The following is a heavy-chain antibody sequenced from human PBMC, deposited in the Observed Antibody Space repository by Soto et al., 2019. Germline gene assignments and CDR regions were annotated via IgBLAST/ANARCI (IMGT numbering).Heavy chain of an antibody. CDR2: ISAIGS. Sequence: GSLRLSCAASGFSFSSLAMNWVRQAPGKGLEWVSTISAIGSYYTDSVKGRFSISRDNSKNTLYLQMNSLRAEDTAVYYCAREPLYPWGQGTLVTVSS. V-gene: IGHV3-23*01. J-gene: IGHJ5*02. CDR3: AREPLYP. CDR1: GFSFSSLA.